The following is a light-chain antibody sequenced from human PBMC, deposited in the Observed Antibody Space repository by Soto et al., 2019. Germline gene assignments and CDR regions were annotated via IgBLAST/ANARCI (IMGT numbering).Light chain of an antibody. CDR3: QQYNSYPWT. J-gene: IGKJ1*01. V-gene: IGKV1-5*03. CDR2: KAS. Sequence: DIQMTQSPSTLSASVGDRVTITCRASQSISSWLAWYQQKPGKAPKLLIYKASSLESGVPSRFSGSGSGTEFTLTTSSLQPADFATYYCQQYNSYPWTFGQGTQVEIK. CDR1: QSISSW.